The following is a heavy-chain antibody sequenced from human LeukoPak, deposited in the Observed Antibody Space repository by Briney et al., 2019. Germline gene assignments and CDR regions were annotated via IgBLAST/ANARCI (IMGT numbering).Heavy chain of an antibody. J-gene: IGHJ4*02. CDR3: ARDVTYYYGSGIGY. CDR1: GFTFSSYS. D-gene: IGHD3-10*01. V-gene: IGHV3-21*01. CDR2: ISSSSSYI. Sequence: GGSLRLSCAASGFTFSSYSMNWVRQAPGKGRGWVSSISSSSSYIYYADSVKGRFTISRDNAKNSLYLQMNSLRAEDTAVYYCARDVTYYYGSGIGYWGQGTLVTVSS.